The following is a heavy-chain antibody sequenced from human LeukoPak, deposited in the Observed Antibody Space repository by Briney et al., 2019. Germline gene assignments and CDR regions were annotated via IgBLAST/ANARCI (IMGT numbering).Heavy chain of an antibody. Sequence: EASVKVSCKASGYTFTSYDINWVRQAPGQGLEWMGRIIPILGIANYAQKFQGRVTITADKSTSTAYMELSSLRSEDTAVYYCAREASVKADKNYFDYWGQGTLVTVSS. CDR3: AREASVKADKNYFDY. CDR2: IIPILGIA. J-gene: IGHJ4*02. V-gene: IGHV1-69*04. CDR1: GYTFTSYD. D-gene: IGHD3-22*01.